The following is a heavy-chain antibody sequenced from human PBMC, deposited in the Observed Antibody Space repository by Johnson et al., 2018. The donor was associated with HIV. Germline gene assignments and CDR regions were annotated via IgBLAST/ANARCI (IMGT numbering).Heavy chain of an antibody. CDR3: ARDQSNGWNRGAFDI. J-gene: IGHJ3*02. D-gene: IGHD6-19*01. CDR1: GFTVSSNY. Sequence: MQLVESGGGVVQPGRSLRLSCAASGFTVSSNYMSWVRQAPGKGLEWVSVIYSGGSTYYADSVKGRFTISRDNSKNTLYLHMNSLRAEDTAVYYCARDQSNGWNRGAFDIWGQGTVVTVS. V-gene: IGHV3-66*01. CDR2: IYSGGST.